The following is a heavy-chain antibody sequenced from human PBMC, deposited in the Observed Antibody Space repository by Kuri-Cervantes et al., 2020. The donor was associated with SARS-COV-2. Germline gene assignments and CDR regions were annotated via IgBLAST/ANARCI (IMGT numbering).Heavy chain of an antibody. CDR3: ARDGYGGATRY. J-gene: IGHJ4*02. D-gene: IGHD1-26*01. Sequence: GSLRLSCTVSGGSISSSSYYWGWIRQPPGKGLEWIGSIYYSGSTYYNPSLKSRVTISVDTSKNQFSLKLSSVTAADTAVYYCARDGYGGATRYWGQGTLVTVSS. CDR1: GGSISSSSYY. V-gene: IGHV4-39*02. CDR2: IYYSGST.